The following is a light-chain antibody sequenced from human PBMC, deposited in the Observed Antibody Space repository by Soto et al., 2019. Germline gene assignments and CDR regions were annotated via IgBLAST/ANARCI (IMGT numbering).Light chain of an antibody. V-gene: IGKV4-1*01. CDR3: QEYYSSPRT. J-gene: IGKJ1*01. Sequence: DIVMTQSPDSLAVSLGERATINCKSSQTVLDSSNNKDYLTWYQQKPVQPPKLLIYWASTREFGVPDRFSGSGYGIDFTLTCSSVQVEDVAVYYCQEYYSSPRTFGHGTKVEIK. CDR1: QTVLDSSNNKDY. CDR2: WAS.